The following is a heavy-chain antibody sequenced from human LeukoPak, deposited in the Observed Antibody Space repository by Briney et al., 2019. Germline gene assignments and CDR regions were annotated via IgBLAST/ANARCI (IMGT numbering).Heavy chain of an antibody. CDR3: ARDIPGAPKYYYYGMDV. V-gene: IGHV1-2*02. CDR2: INPNSGGT. Sequence: PWASVKVSRQASGYTFTGYYMHWVRQAPGQGREWVGWINPNSGGTNYAQKFQGRVTMTRDTSISTAYMELSRLRSDDTAVYYCARDIPGAPKYYYYGMDVWGQGTTVTVSS. J-gene: IGHJ6*02. CDR1: GYTFTGYY. D-gene: IGHD1-14*01.